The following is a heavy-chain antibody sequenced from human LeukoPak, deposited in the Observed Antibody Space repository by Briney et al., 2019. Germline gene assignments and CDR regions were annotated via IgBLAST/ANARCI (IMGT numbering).Heavy chain of an antibody. D-gene: IGHD3-22*01. CDR2: IRSKANSYAT. CDR3: TRLSLGYYDSSGYPTNAFDI. Sequence: GGSLKLSCAASGFTFSGSAMHWVRQASGKGLEWVGRIRSKANSYATAYAASVKGRFTISRDDSRNTAYLQMNSLKTEDTAVYYCTRLSLGYYDSSGYPTNAFDIWGQGTMVTVPS. J-gene: IGHJ3*02. V-gene: IGHV3-73*01. CDR1: GFTFSGSA.